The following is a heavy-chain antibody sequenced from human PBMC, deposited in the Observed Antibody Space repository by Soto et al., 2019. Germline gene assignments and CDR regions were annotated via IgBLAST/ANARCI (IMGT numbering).Heavy chain of an antibody. Sequence: QVQLVQSGAEVKKPGSSVKVSCKASGGTFSSYAISWVRQAPGQGLEWMGGIIPIFGIANYAQKFQGRVTITADESTSTAYMELSSLRSEDTAVYYCAREVSGGSYHQPFDYWGQGTLVTVSS. V-gene: IGHV1-69*01. CDR1: GGTFSSYA. J-gene: IGHJ4*02. CDR3: AREVSGGSYHQPFDY. D-gene: IGHD1-26*01. CDR2: IIPIFGIA.